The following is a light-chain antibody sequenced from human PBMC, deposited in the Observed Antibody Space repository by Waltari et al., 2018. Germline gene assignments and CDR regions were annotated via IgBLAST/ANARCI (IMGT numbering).Light chain of an antibody. CDR2: EVH. V-gene: IGLV2-8*01. J-gene: IGLJ3*02. CDR3: FAYLGSDSWV. CDR1: TIVAYNY. Sequence: QSALTQPPSASGSPGQSVTISCTGATIVAYNYISWYQQHPGKAPKLIIHEVHKRPSGVPDRFAGSKSGNTASLTVSGLQPEDESNYYCFAYLGSDSWVFGGGTKLTVL.